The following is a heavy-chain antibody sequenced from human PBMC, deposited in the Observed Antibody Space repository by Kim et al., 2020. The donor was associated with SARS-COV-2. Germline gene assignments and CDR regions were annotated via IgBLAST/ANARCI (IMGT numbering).Heavy chain of an antibody. V-gene: IGHV3-74*01. D-gene: IGHD4-17*01. J-gene: IGHJ4*02. CDR3: ARPRTKSNGDYVYY. CDR2: INSDGSST. CDR1: GFTFSSYW. Sequence: GGSLRLSCAASGFTFSSYWMHWVRQAPGKGLVWVSRINSDGSSTSYADSVKGRFTISRDNAKNTLYLQMNSLRAEDTAVYYCARPRTKSNGDYVYYWGQGTLVTVSS.